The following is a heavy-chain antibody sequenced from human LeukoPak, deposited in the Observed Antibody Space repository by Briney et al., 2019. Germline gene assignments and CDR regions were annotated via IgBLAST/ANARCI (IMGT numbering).Heavy chain of an antibody. D-gene: IGHD6-13*01. Sequence: GGSLRLSCAASGFTSSSYAMSWVRQAPGKGLEWVSAISGSGGSTYYADSVKGRFTISRDNSKNTLYLQMNSLRAEDTAVYYCAKDRTAAVFQHWGQGTLVTVSS. J-gene: IGHJ1*01. CDR3: AKDRTAAVFQH. CDR1: GFTSSSYA. V-gene: IGHV3-23*01. CDR2: ISGSGGST.